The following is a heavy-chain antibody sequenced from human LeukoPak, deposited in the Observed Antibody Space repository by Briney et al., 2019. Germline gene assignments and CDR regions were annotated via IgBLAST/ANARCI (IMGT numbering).Heavy chain of an antibody. V-gene: IGHV3-7*01. CDR2: IKQDGSEK. J-gene: IGHJ4*02. CDR1: GFTFSSYS. CDR3: ARGGNWNYDY. Sequence: GGSLRLSCAASGFTFSSYSMNWVRQAPGKGLEWVANIKQDGSEKYYVDSVKGRFTISRDNAKNSLYLQMNSLRAGDTAVYYCARGGNWNYDYWGQGTLVTVSS. D-gene: IGHD1-7*01.